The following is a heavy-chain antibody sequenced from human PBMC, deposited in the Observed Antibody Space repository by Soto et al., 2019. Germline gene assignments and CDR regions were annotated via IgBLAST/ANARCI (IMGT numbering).Heavy chain of an antibody. D-gene: IGHD2-15*01. CDR1: GFTFSSYG. Sequence: GGSLRLSCAASGFTFSSYGMHWVRQAPGKGLEWVAVISYDGSNKYYADSVKGRFTISRDNSKNTLYLQMNSLRAEDTAVYYFAKGVGRYCSGGSCYIIDYWGQGTLVTVSS. J-gene: IGHJ4*02. CDR2: ISYDGSNK. V-gene: IGHV3-30*18. CDR3: AKGVGRYCSGGSCYIIDY.